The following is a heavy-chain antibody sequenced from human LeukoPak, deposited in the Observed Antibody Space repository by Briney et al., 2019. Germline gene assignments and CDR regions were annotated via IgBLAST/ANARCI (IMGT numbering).Heavy chain of an antibody. CDR2: IIPIFGTA. Sequence: SVKVSCKASGGTFSSYAISWVRQAPGQGLEWMGGIIPIFGTANYAQKFQGRVTITTDESTSTAYMELSSLRSEDTAVYYCARGPSGYGSSGYYHDYWGQGTLVTVSS. CDR1: GGTFSSYA. CDR3: ARGPSGYGSSGYYHDY. J-gene: IGHJ4*02. V-gene: IGHV1-69*05. D-gene: IGHD3-22*01.